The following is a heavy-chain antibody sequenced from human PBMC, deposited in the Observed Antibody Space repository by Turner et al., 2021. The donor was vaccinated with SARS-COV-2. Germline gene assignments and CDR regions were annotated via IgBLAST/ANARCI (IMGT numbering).Heavy chain of an antibody. CDR3: AKDLGGYFYY. J-gene: IGHJ4*02. V-gene: IGHV3-23*01. CDR2: ISGSGGST. D-gene: IGHD2-15*01. Sequence: EVQLLESGGGLVQPGGSLRLSCAASGFTFSSYAMRWVRQAPGKGLGWVSAISGSGGSTYYADSVKGRFTISRDNSKNTMYLQMNSLRAEDTAVYYCAKDLGGYFYYWGQGTLVTVSS. CDR1: GFTFSSYA.